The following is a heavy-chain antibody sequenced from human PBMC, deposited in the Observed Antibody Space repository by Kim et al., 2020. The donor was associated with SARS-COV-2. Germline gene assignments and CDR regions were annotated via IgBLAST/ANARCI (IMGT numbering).Heavy chain of an antibody. CDR3: ARGPGGDNWFDP. V-gene: IGHV1-2*06. CDR2: INPNSGGT. D-gene: IGHD3-16*01. J-gene: IGHJ5*02. CDR1: GYTFTGYY. Sequence: SVKVSCKASGYTFTGYYMHWVRQAPGQGLEWMGRINPNSGGTNYAQKFQGRVTMTRDTSISTAYMELSRLRSDDTAVYYCARGPGGDNWFDPWGQGTLVTVSP.